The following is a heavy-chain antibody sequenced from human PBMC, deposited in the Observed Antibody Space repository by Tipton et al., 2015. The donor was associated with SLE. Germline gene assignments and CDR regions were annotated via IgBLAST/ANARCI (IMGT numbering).Heavy chain of an antibody. J-gene: IGHJ4*02. CDR3: AREEASCGGDCYPDY. CDR2: INPNSGGT. CDR1: GYTFTAYY. Sequence: QLVQSGPEVKKPGASVTVSCKASGYTFTAYYIHWVRQAPGEGLEWMGRINPNSGGTNFAQQFQGRVTMTRDTSINTVYMEVSSLTSDDTALYYCAREEASCGGDCYPDYWGQGTLVTVSS. V-gene: IGHV1-2*06. D-gene: IGHD2-21*01.